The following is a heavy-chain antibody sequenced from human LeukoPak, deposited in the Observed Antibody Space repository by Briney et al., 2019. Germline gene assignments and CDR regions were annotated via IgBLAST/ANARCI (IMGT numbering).Heavy chain of an antibody. CDR2: ISSSSAYI. Sequence: GGSLRLSCAASGFTFSSFSMTWVRQAPGKGLEWVASISSSSAYIYYADSVKGRFTISRDSAKNSLYLQMNSLRAEDTAVYYCARDPGRSGGSCYSDYWGQGTLVTVSS. V-gene: IGHV3-21*01. CDR3: ARDPGRSGGSCYSDY. D-gene: IGHD2-15*01. CDR1: GFTFSSFS. J-gene: IGHJ4*02.